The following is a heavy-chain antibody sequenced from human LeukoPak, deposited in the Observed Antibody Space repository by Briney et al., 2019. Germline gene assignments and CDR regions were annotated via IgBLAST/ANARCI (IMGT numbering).Heavy chain of an antibody. V-gene: IGHV4-38-2*02. J-gene: IGHJ3*02. CDR2: IYYSGST. Sequence: SETLSLTCAVSGYSISSGCYWGWIRQPPGKGLEWIGYIYYSGSTYYNPSLKSRVTISVDTSKNQFSLKVTSVTAADTAVYYCAREDLGGAFDIWGQGTKVTVSS. CDR1: GYSISSGCY. CDR3: AREDLGGAFDI.